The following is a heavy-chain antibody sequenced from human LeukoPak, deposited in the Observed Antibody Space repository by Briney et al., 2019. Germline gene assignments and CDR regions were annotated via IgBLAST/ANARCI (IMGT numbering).Heavy chain of an antibody. Sequence: GGSLRLSCAASGFTFSTYSMHWVRQAPGKGLEWVAVISSDGGNHYYADSMKGRFTISRDNSKNTLYLQMNSLRAEDTAVYYCVGIAAAGTAFDIWGQGTMVTVSS. V-gene: IGHV3-30-3*01. D-gene: IGHD6-13*01. CDR2: ISSDGGNH. CDR1: GFTFSTYS. J-gene: IGHJ3*02. CDR3: VGIAAAGTAFDI.